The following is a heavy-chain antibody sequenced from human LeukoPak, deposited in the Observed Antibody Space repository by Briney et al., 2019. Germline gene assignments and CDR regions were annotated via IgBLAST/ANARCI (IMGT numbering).Heavy chain of an antibody. D-gene: IGHD2-2*01. Sequence: PSQTLSLTCTVSGGSISSSSYYWSWIRQPAGKGLEWIGRIYTSGSTNYNPSLKSRVTVSVDTSKNQFSLKLSSVTAADTAVYYCARAGCSSTSCYGDFDYWGQGTLVTVSS. CDR1: GGSISSSSYY. J-gene: IGHJ4*02. V-gene: IGHV4-61*02. CDR2: IYTSGST. CDR3: ARAGCSSTSCYGDFDY.